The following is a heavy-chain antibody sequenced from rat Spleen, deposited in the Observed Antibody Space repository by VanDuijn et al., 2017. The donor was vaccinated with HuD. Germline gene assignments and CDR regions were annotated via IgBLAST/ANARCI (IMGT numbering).Heavy chain of an antibody. J-gene: IGHJ2*01. V-gene: IGHV5-31*01. CDR2: IGPRADVT. D-gene: IGHD1-4*01. Sequence: EVQLVESGGGLVQPGGSLKLSCVASGITFTNYWMTWIRQAPGKGLEWIASIGPRADVTYYRDSVKGRFTISKDNAKSTLHLQMDSLRSEDTATYYCATDPGCYWGQGVMVTVSS. CDR3: ATDPGCY. CDR1: GITFTNYW.